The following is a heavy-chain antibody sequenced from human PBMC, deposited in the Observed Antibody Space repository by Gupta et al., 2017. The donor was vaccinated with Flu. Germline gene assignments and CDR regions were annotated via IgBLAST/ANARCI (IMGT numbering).Heavy chain of an antibody. CDR2: INPNTGGT. CDR1: TVYY. D-gene: IGHD2-15*01. V-gene: IGHV1-2*06. CDR3: ARIGSYHNFDY. J-gene: IGHJ4*02. Sequence: TVYYMHWVRQAPGQGLEWMGRINPNTGGTNYAQKFQGRVTMTRDTSISTAYMELSGLRSDDTAVYYCARIGSYHNFDYWGQGTLVTVSS.